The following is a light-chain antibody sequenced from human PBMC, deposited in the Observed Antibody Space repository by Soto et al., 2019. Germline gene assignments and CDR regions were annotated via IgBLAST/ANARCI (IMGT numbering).Light chain of an antibody. J-gene: IGLJ1*01. Sequence: QSALTQPASVSGSPGQSITISCTGTSSDVGSYNLVSWYQQHPGKAPKLMLYEGSQRPSGVSNRVSGSKSGNTASLTISGLQAEDEADYYCCSYAGSSTYVFGTGTKLTVL. V-gene: IGLV2-23*01. CDR2: EGS. CDR3: CSYAGSSTYV. CDR1: SSDVGSYNL.